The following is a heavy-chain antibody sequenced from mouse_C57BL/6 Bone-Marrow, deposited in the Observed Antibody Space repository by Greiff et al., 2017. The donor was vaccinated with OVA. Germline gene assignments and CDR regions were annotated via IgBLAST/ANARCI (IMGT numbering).Heavy chain of an antibody. CDR3: AKRSSYWYFDV. CDR2: IWRGGST. V-gene: IGHV2-5*01. CDR1: GFSLTSYG. D-gene: IGHD1-1*01. Sequence: VKVVESGPVLVQPSQSLSITCTVSGFSLTSYGVHWVRQSPGKGLEWLGVIWRGGSTDYNAAFMSRLSITKDNSKSQVFFKMNSLQADDTAIYYCAKRSSYWYFDVWGTGTTVTVSS. J-gene: IGHJ1*03.